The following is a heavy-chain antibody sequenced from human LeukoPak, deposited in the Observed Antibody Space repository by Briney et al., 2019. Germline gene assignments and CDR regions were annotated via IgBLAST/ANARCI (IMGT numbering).Heavy chain of an antibody. J-gene: IGHJ4*02. D-gene: IGHD3-10*01. CDR3: ARKAAGWGVLDH. CDR2: VKHDGSEE. V-gene: IGHV3-7*03. CDR1: GFIFETYW. Sequence: PGGSLRLSCAAPGFIFETYWMNWVRQVPGGGLEWVANVKHDGSEEYYVESVKGRFIISRDNANKLLYLQMNTLRADDTAIYYCARKAAGWGVLDHWGQGILVTVSS.